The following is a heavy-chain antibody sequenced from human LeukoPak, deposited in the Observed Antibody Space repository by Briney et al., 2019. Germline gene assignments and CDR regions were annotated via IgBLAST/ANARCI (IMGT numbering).Heavy chain of an antibody. V-gene: IGHV1-18*01. D-gene: IGHD3-3*01. CDR3: ARILVALYGLDV. Sequence: ASVKLSCKAIGYNFATSGISWVRQAPGQGLEWMGWISSFNGYTHYAERLQDRVSMTTDTSTSTAYMGLRSLSSDDTAVYYCARILVALYGLDVWGRGTTVIVSS. CDR1: GYNFATSG. CDR2: ISSFNGYT. J-gene: IGHJ6*02.